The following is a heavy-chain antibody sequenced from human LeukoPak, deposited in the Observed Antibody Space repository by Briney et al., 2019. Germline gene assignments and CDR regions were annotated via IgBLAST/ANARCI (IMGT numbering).Heavy chain of an antibody. J-gene: IGHJ6*04. CDR1: GFTFRSYS. CDR2: ISSGGSTI. Sequence: TGGSLRLSCEASGFTFRSYSMNWVRQAPGKGLEWVSYISSGGSTIYYADSLKGRFTISRDNARNLLFLQMDGLREEDTAMYYCARVQGICSVSTCYANSADVWGKGTTVSVSS. CDR3: ARVQGICSVSTCYANSADV. D-gene: IGHD2-15*01. V-gene: IGHV3-48*02.